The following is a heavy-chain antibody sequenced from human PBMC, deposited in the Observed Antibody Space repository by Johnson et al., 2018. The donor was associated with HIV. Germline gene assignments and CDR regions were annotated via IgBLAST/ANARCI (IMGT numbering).Heavy chain of an antibody. V-gene: IGHV3-23*04. CDR3: ARDRASIVWVGATPVAFDS. Sequence: VQLVESGGGLVQPGGSLRLSCAASGFTFSSYAMSWVRQAPGKGLEWVSAISGSGGSTYYEDSVKGRFTISRDNSKNTLYLQLNSLKTEDTAVYYCARDRASIVWVGATPVAFDSWGQGTMVIFSS. CDR1: GFTFSSYA. J-gene: IGHJ3*02. CDR2: ISGSGGST. D-gene: IGHD2-21*01.